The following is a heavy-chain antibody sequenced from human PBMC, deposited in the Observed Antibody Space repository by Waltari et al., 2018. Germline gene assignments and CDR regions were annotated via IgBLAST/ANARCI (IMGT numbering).Heavy chain of an antibody. D-gene: IGHD6-13*01. CDR1: GGSISNSYYY. Sequence: QLQLQESGPGLVKHSETLSLTCTVSGGSISNSYYYWAWIRQPPGKGLEWIGSIYYSGSTYYNPSLKSRVTTSLDRSKNQFSLNLSSVTAADTALYYCAGQYSSSWYNWFDPWGQGTLVTVSS. V-gene: IGHV4-39*07. J-gene: IGHJ5*02. CDR2: IYYSGST. CDR3: AGQYSSSWYNWFDP.